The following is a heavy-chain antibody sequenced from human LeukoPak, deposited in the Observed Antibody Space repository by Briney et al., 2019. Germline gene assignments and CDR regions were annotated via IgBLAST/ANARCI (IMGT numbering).Heavy chain of an antibody. CDR3: ARLATMIVDAFDI. J-gene: IGHJ3*02. CDR1: GGSISSYY. D-gene: IGHD3-22*01. CDR2: IYTSGST. V-gene: IGHV4-4*09. Sequence: SETLSLTCTVSGGSISSYYWSWIRQPPGKGLEWIGYIYTSGSTNYNPSLKSRVTISVDTSKNQFPLKLSSVTAADTAVYYCARLATMIVDAFDIWGQGTMVTVSS.